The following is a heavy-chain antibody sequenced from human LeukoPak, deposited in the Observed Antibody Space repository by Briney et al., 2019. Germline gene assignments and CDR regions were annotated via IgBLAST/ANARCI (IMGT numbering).Heavy chain of an antibody. CDR3: ARAGPLGGYDFEYYFDY. V-gene: IGHV1-2*02. J-gene: IGHJ4*02. D-gene: IGHD5-12*01. CDR1: GYTFTGYY. Sequence: GASVKVSCKASGYTFTGYYMHWARQAPGQGLEWMGWINPNSGGTNYAQKFQGRVTMTRDTSISTAYMELSSQRSEDTAVYYCARAGPLGGYDFEYYFDYWGQGTLVTVSS. CDR2: INPNSGGT.